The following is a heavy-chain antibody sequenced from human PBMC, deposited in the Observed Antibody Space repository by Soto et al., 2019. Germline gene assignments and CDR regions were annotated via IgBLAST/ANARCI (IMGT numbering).Heavy chain of an antibody. CDR1: GGTFSSYA. CDR3: ASYAPDPYSSPSYYYYGMDV. J-gene: IGHJ6*02. D-gene: IGHD6-6*01. Sequence: QVQLVQSGAEVKKPGSSVKVSCKASGGTFSSYAISWVRQAPGQGLEWMGGIIPIFGTANYAQKFQGRVTITADESTSTAYMELSSLRSEDTAVYYCASYAPDPYSSPSYYYYGMDVWGQGTTVTVSS. V-gene: IGHV1-69*01. CDR2: IIPIFGTA.